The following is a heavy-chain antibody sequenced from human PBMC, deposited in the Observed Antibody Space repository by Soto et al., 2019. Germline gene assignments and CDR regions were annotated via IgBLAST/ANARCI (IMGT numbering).Heavy chain of an antibody. CDR1: GFSLSTSGVG. V-gene: IGHV2-5*02. CDR2: IYWDDDK. D-gene: IGHD1-26*01. CDR3: AHTRREPELNWFDP. J-gene: IGHJ5*02. Sequence: QITLKESGPTLVKPTQTLTLTCTFSGFSLSTSGVGVGWIRQPPGKALERLALIYWDDDKRYSPSLKSRLTITKDTSKHQVVLTMTNMDPVDTATYYCAHTRREPELNWFDPWGQGTLVTVSS.